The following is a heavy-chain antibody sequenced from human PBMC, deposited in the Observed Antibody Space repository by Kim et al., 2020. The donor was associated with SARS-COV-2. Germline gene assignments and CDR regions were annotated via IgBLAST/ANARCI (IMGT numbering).Heavy chain of an antibody. CDR2: IYSGGST. CDR3: ARGRSGWDADY. CDR1: GFSVSSKY. D-gene: IGHD6-19*01. V-gene: IGHV3-66*01. Sequence: GGSLRLSCAASGFSVSSKYMNWVRQAPGKGLEWVSIIYSGGSTYYADSMKGRFTISRDNSKNTLYLQMNSLRVEDTAVYYCARGRSGWDADYWGQGILVTVSS. J-gene: IGHJ4*02.